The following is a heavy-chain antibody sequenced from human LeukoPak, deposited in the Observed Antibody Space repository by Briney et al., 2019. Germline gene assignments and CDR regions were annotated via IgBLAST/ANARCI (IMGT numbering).Heavy chain of an antibody. CDR1: GFTFSSYS. J-gene: IGHJ4*02. CDR2: ISSSSSTI. CDR3: AKDQGWLVRGGCLEY. Sequence: GGSLRLSCAASGFTFSSYSMNWVRQAPGKGLEWVSYISSSSSTIYYADSVEGRFTISRDNAKNSLYLQMNSLRAEDTAVYYCAKDQGWLVRGGCLEYWGQGTLVTVSS. D-gene: IGHD6-19*01. V-gene: IGHV3-48*04.